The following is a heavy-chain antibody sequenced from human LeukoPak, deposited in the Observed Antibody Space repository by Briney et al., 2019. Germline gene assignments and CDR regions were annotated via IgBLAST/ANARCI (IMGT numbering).Heavy chain of an antibody. J-gene: IGHJ3*02. D-gene: IGHD2-8*01. CDR3: ARKSLLSGAFDI. V-gene: IGHV4-30-4*08. Sequence: SQTLSLTCTVSGDSISSGGFHWSWIRQHPGKGLEWIGYIYYSGSTDYNPSLKSRVTISVDTSKNQFSLKLSSVTAADTAVYYCARKSLLSGAFDIWGQGTMVTVSS. CDR1: GDSISSGGFH. CDR2: IYYSGST.